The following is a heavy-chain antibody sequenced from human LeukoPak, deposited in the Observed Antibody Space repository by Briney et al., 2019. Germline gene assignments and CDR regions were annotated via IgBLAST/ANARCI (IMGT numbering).Heavy chain of an antibody. D-gene: IGHD6-13*01. CDR2: IKQDGSEK. CDR1: GFTFSNYW. V-gene: IGHV3-7*05. CDR3: ARGGVRTAASSLGY. J-gene: IGHJ4*01. Sequence: GGSLRLSCAASGFTFSNYWMSWVRQAPGKGLEWVANIKQDGSEKNYVDSVRGRFTISRDNAKKSLYLQMNRLRAEDTAVYYCARGGVRTAASSLGYWGQGTLVTVSS.